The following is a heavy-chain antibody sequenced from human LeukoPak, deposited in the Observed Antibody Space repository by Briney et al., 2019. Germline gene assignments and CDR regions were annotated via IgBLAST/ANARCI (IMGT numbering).Heavy chain of an antibody. CDR3: AKDIVQGGMVRGVDYYYGMDV. CDR2: ISYDGSNK. V-gene: IGHV3-30*18. CDR1: GFTFSSYG. J-gene: IGHJ6*04. Sequence: GGSLRLSCAASGFTFSSYGMHWVRQAPGKGLGWVAVISYDGSNKYYADSVKGRFTISRDNSKNTLYLQMNSLRAEDTAVYYCAKDIVQGGMVRGVDYYYGMDVWGKGTTVTVSS. D-gene: IGHD3-10*01.